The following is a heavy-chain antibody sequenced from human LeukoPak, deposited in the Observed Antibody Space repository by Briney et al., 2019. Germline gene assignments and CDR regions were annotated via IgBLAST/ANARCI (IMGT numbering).Heavy chain of an antibody. Sequence: VGSLGLSCAASGFTFSIYAMSWVRPAPGKGLEWVSAIIGSGGSTYYADSVKGWFTTSRDNSKNTLYQQMNSLRTDDTAVYYCTPPLCDYVWGSYRYWGQGALVTVSS. CDR1: GFTFSIYA. V-gene: IGHV3-23*01. CDR3: TPPLCDYVWGSYRY. D-gene: IGHD3-16*02. CDR2: IIGSGGST. J-gene: IGHJ4*02.